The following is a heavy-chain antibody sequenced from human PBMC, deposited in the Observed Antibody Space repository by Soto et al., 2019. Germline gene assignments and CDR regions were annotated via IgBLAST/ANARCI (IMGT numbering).Heavy chain of an antibody. Sequence: QVQLVESGGGLVKPGGSLRLSCAASGFTFSDYFLTWIRQAPGKGLEWVSYISSSSSDTNYADSVKGRFTISRDNAKNSLFLQMNNLRVDDTAVYYCARDYDFWSGYLSGHFDYCGQGTLVTVSS. CDR3: ARDYDFWSGYLSGHFDY. D-gene: IGHD3-3*01. CDR1: GFTFSDYF. V-gene: IGHV3-11*06. CDR2: ISSSSSDT. J-gene: IGHJ4*02.